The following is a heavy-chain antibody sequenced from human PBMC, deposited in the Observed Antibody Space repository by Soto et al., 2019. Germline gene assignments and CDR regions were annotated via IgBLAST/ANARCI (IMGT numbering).Heavy chain of an antibody. CDR2: IIPIFGTA. J-gene: IGHJ4*02. V-gene: IGHV1-69*01. D-gene: IGHD3-22*01. CDR3: ARTYDSSCYYYRFYY. Sequence: SVKGSCKASGGTFSSYAINWGRQALGQRLEWMGGIIPIFGTAKHAQKFQGRVTITADESTSTAYMELSSLRSEDTPLHYCARTYDSSCYYYRFYYWGQGARVTDSS. CDR1: GGTFSSYA.